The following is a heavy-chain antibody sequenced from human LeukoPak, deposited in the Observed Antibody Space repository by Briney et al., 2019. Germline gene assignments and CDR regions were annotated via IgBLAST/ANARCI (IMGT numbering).Heavy chain of an antibody. V-gene: IGHV3-30*18. D-gene: IGHD6-6*01. CDR2: ISYDGSNK. J-gene: IGHJ3*02. CDR1: GFTFSSYG. Sequence: PGGSLRLSCAASGFTFSSYGMHWVRQAPGKGLEWVAVISYDGSNKYYADSVKGRFTISRDNSKNTLYLQMNSLRAEDTAVYYCAKAPSSSPIWSDAFDIWGQGTMVTVSS. CDR3: AKAPSSSPIWSDAFDI.